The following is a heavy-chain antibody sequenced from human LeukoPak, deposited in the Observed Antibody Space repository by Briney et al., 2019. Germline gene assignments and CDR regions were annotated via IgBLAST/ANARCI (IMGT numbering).Heavy chain of an antibody. Sequence: SETLSLTCAVYGGSFSGYYWSWIRQPPGKGLEWIGENNHSGSTNYNPSLKSRVTISVDTSKNQFSLKLSSVTAADTAVYYCARLREEGEGYSYLTLDYWGQGTLVTVSS. V-gene: IGHV4-34*01. J-gene: IGHJ4*02. CDR3: ARLREEGEGYSYLTLDY. CDR1: GGSFSGYY. CDR2: NNHSGST. D-gene: IGHD5-18*01.